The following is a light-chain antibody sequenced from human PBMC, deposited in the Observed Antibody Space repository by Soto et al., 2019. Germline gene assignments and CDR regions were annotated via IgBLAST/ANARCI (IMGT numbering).Light chain of an antibody. CDR2: EVN. Sequence: QSALTQPPSASGSPGQSVTISCTGTSSDVGGYNFVSWYQQHPGKDPKLMIYEVNKRPSAVPDRFSGSKSGNTASLTVSGLQAEDEGDYYCSSYASGNNLVFGGGTKLTVL. J-gene: IGLJ2*01. V-gene: IGLV2-8*01. CDR3: SSYASGNNLV. CDR1: SSDVGGYNF.